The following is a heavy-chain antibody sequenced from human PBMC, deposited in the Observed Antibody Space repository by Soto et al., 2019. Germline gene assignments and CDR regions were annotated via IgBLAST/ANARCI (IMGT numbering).Heavy chain of an antibody. CDR1: GGTFSSYA. CDR3: ARPEVEGDLVVRPYDAFDI. Sequence: GASVKVSCKASGGTFSSYAISWVRQAPGQGLEWMGGIIPIFGTANYAQKFQGRVTITADESTSTAYMELSSLRSEDTAVYYCARPEVEGDLVVRPYDAFDIWGQGTMVTVSS. D-gene: IGHD2-15*01. V-gene: IGHV1-69*13. J-gene: IGHJ3*02. CDR2: IIPIFGTA.